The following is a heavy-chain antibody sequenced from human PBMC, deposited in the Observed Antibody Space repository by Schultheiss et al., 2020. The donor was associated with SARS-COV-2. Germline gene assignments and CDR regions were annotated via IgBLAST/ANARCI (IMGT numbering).Heavy chain of an antibody. Sequence: SETLSLTCTVSGGSISSYYWSWIRQPPGKGLEWIGYIYYSGSTNYNPSLKSRVTISVDTSKNQFSLKLSSVTAADTAVYYCARSGIAAAAPGAFDIWGQGTMVTVSS. CDR1: GGSISSYY. D-gene: IGHD6-13*01. V-gene: IGHV4-59*12. CDR3: ARSGIAAAAPGAFDI. J-gene: IGHJ3*02. CDR2: IYYSGST.